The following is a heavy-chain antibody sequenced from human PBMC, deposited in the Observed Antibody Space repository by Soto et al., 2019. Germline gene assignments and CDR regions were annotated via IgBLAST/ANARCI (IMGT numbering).Heavy chain of an antibody. V-gene: IGHV4-30-2*01. CDR3: ARGLTVRGSYGLDV. CDR1: GASISRGGSS. D-gene: IGHD3-10*01. Sequence: QLQLQESGPGLVKPSQTLSLTCAVSGASISRGGSSWSWIRQAPGTGLEWIGYIYHNGITNYNPYLKSPVTISVDKPQYQFSLSLQFVTAADTAVYYCARGLTVRGSYGLDVWGQGTTGTFSS. J-gene: IGHJ6*02. CDR2: IYHNGIT.